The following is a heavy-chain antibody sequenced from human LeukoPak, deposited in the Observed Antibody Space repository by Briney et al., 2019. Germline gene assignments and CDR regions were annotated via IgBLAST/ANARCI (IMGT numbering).Heavy chain of an antibody. J-gene: IGHJ4*02. CDR3: ARDRGYSYGDDFDY. D-gene: IGHD5-18*01. CDR1: GGSISSGSYY. Sequence: SETLSLTCTVSGGSISSGSYYWSWTRQPAGKGLEWIGRIYTSGSTNYNPSLKSRVTISVDTSKNQFSLKLSSVTAADTAVYYCARDRGYSYGDDFDYWGQGTLVTVSS. V-gene: IGHV4-61*02. CDR2: IYTSGST.